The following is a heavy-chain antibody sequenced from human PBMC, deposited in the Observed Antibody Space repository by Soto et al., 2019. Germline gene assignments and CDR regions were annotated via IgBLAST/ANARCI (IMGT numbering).Heavy chain of an antibody. CDR2: ISGYNGAT. CDR3: AKNGQPPYYYYGMDV. J-gene: IGHJ6*02. CDR1: GYTFSRYG. D-gene: IGHD2-8*01. V-gene: IGHV1-18*01. Sequence: QGQLVQSGPEAKKPGASVKVSCKASGYTFSRYGISWVRQAPGQGLEWMGWISGYNGATKYAQKVQGRVTMTIDTSTYTAYMELRSLTSDDTAIYYCAKNGQPPYYYYGMDVWGQGTTVTVSS.